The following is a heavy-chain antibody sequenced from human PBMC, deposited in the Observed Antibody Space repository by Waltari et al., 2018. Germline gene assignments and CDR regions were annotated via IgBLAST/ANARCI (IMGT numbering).Heavy chain of an antibody. CDR2: IYYSGST. CDR1: GGSISSSSYY. V-gene: IGHV4-39*07. CDR3: ARITYDAFDI. Sequence: QLQLQESGPGLVKPSETLSLPCTVPGGSISSSSYYWGWIRQPPGKGLEWIGSIYYSGSTYYNPSLKSRVTISVDTSKNQFSLKLSSVTAADTAVYYCARITYDAFDIWGQGTMVTVSS. J-gene: IGHJ3*02.